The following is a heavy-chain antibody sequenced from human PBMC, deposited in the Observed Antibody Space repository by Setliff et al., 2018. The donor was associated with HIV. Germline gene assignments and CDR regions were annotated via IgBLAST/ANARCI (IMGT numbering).Heavy chain of an antibody. J-gene: IGHJ3*02. CDR2: INPNNGGT. Sequence: ASVKVSCKASGYTFTDYYIHWVRQAPGQGLEWMGRINPNNGGTNYAQKFQGRVTMTRDTSISTAYMELSRLRSDDTAVYYCARDGYYDRSGYSAFDIWGQGTMVTVSS. CDR3: ARDGYYDRSGYSAFDI. D-gene: IGHD3-22*01. V-gene: IGHV1-2*06. CDR1: GYTFTDYY.